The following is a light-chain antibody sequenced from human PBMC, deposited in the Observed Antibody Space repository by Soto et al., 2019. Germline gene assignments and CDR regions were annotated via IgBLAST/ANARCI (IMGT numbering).Light chain of an antibody. CDR2: GAS. CDR3: LQYGTSRGA. J-gene: IGKJ4*01. CDR1: QSVYSNY. Sequence: EIVLTQSPGTLSFSPGERATLSCSASQSVYSNYLAWYQQKPGQAPRLLIYGASSRATGIPDRFSGSGSGTDFTLTISRLEPEDFALYYCLQYGTSRGAFGGGTKVEIK. V-gene: IGKV3-20*01.